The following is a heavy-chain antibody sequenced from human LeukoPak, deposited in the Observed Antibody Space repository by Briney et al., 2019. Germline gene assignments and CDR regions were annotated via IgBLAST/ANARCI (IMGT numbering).Heavy chain of an antibody. CDR1: GGSISSSNW. CDR2: IYHSGST. Sequence: SETLSLTCAVSGGSISSSNWWSWVRQPPGKGLEWIGEIYHSGSTNYNPSLKSRVTISVDKSKNQFSLKLSSVTAADTAVYYCARAKGRQYSSSWYGLADWGQGTLVTVSS. V-gene: IGHV4-4*02. D-gene: IGHD6-13*01. CDR3: ARAKGRQYSSSWYGLAD. J-gene: IGHJ4*02.